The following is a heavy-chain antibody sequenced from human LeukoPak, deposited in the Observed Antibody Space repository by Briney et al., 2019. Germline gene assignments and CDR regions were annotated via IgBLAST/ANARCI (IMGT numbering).Heavy chain of an antibody. CDR3: AKDIDYDILTGHLDY. Sequence: PGGSLRLSCTASGFTFGDYAMSWVRQAPGKGLEWVSAISGSGGSTYYADSVKGRFTISRDNSKNTLYLQMNSLRAEDTALYYCAKDIDYDILTGHLDYWGQGTLVTVSS. CDR1: GFTFGDYA. J-gene: IGHJ4*02. D-gene: IGHD3-9*01. CDR2: ISGSGGST. V-gene: IGHV3-23*01.